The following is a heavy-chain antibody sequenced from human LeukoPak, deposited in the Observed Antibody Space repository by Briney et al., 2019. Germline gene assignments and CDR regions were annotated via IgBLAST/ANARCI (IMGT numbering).Heavy chain of an antibody. CDR2: VYYSGST. V-gene: IGHV4-39*07. CDR1: GGSISSSSYY. D-gene: IGHD6-19*01. J-gene: IGHJ3*02. Sequence: PSETLSLTCTVSGGSISSSSYYWGWIRQPPGKGLEWIGSVYYSGSTYYNPSLKSRVTISVDTSKNKFSLKPSSVTAADTAVYYCARDASAVTGTPAAFDIWGQGTMVIVSS. CDR3: ARDASAVTGTPAAFDI.